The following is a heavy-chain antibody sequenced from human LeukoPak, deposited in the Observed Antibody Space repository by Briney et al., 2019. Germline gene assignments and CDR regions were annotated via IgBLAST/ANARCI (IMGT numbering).Heavy chain of an antibody. Sequence: GGSLRLSCAAPGFTVSSNYMGWVRQAPGKGLEWVSVIYSGGSTYYADSVKGRFTISRDNSKNTLYLQMNSLRAEDTAVYYCAREVVSSGPSGVDVWGQGTMVTVSS. V-gene: IGHV3-53*01. CDR3: AREVVSSGPSGVDV. CDR1: GFTVSSNY. CDR2: IYSGGST. D-gene: IGHD6-19*01. J-gene: IGHJ3*01.